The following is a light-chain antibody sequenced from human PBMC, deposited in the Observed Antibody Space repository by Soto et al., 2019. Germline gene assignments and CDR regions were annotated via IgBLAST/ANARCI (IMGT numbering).Light chain of an antibody. J-gene: IGLJ1*01. Sequence: QSALTQPRSVSGSPGQSVTISCTGTSSDVGGSNFVSWYQQYPGKAPKLIIFEVSNRPSGVSDRFSGSKSGSTASLSISGLQSQDEADYYWVSYTSTSTLVFGTGTKLTVL. CDR3: VSYTSTSTLV. V-gene: IGLV2-14*01. CDR2: EVS. CDR1: SSDVGGSNF.